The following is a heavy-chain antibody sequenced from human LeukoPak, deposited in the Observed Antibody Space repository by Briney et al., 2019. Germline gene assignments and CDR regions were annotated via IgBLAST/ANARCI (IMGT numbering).Heavy chain of an antibody. V-gene: IGHV1-69*05. D-gene: IGHD5-24*01. CDR3: ARDSSPNRDGYNYWFDP. CDR1: GGTFSSYA. CDR2: IIPIFGTA. Sequence: SVKVSCKASGGTFSSYAISWVRQAPGQGLEWMGGIIPIFGTANYAQKFQGRVTNTTDESTSTAYMELSSLRSEDTAVYYCARDSSPNRDGYNYWFDPWGQGTLVTVSS. J-gene: IGHJ5*02.